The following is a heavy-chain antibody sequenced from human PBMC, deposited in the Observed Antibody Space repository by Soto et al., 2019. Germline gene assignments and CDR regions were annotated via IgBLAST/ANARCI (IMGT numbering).Heavy chain of an antibody. D-gene: IGHD1-1*01. CDR3: AKDGTTTGIHYYAMDV. V-gene: IGHV3-23*01. J-gene: IGHJ6*02. Sequence: EVQLLESGGGLVQPGGSLRLSCEVSGFTLTSYGMNWVRQAPDKGLEWVSTIGRGGDTYYADSVKGRFTISRDNSKNTLFLQMNSLRAEDTALYFCAKDGTTTGIHYYAMDVWGQGTTVTVSS. CDR1: GFTLTSYG. CDR2: IGRGGDT.